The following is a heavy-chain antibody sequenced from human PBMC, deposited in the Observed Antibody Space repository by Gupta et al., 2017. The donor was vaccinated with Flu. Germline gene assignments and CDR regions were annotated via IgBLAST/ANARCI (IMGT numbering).Heavy chain of an antibody. CDR1: GFSLSTSGMR. D-gene: IGHD3-10*01. V-gene: IGHV2-70*04. CDR2: IDWDDDK. J-gene: IGHJ4*02. Sequence: QVTLKESGPALVKPTQTLILTCTFSGFSLSTSGMRVSWIRQPPGKALEWLARIDWDDDKFYSTSLKTRLSISKDTAKNKVVLTMTNMDPVDTATYYCARADGSGTYYMVFDYWGQGALVTVSS. CDR3: ARADGSGTYYMVFDY.